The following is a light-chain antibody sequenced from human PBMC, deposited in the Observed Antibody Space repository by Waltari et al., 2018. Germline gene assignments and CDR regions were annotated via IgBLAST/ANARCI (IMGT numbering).Light chain of an antibody. CDR1: QSISSY. Sequence: DIQMTQSPSSLSASVGDRVTITCRASQSISSYLNWYQQKPGKAPKLLIYAASSLQSGVPSRFSGSGSGTDFTLTISSLQPEDFATYYCQQSYSTPAIFGGGTKVEIK. J-gene: IGKJ4*01. V-gene: IGKV1-39*01. CDR2: AAS. CDR3: QQSYSTPAI.